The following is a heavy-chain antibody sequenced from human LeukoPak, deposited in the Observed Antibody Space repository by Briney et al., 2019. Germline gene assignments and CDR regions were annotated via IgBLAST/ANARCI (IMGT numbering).Heavy chain of an antibody. CDR1: GYTFTSYY. Sequence: ASVKVSCKASGYTFTSYYMHWVRQAPGQGLEWMGIINPSGGSTSYAQKFQGRVTMTRDTSTSTVYMELSSLRSEDTAVYYCARDPYDYVWGSYRYSFDYWGQGTLVTVSS. J-gene: IGHJ4*02. CDR2: INPSGGST. V-gene: IGHV1-46*01. D-gene: IGHD3-16*02. CDR3: ARDPYDYVWGSYRYSFDY.